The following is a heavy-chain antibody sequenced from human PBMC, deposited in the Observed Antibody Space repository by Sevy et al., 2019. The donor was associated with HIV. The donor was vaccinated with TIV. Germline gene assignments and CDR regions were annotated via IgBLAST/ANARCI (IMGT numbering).Heavy chain of an antibody. D-gene: IGHD2-21*01. V-gene: IGHV4-59*01. J-gene: IGHJ2*01. CDR3: ARGSGMVIGRFWYFDL. Sequence: SDTLSLTCTVSNGSISNYYWTWIRQPPGKGLEWIGYIHYSGSTNYNPSLKSRVTISGDTSKSQFSLKLNSVTAADTALYYCARGSGMVIGRFWYFDLWGRGTLVTVSS. CDR2: IHYSGST. CDR1: NGSISNYY.